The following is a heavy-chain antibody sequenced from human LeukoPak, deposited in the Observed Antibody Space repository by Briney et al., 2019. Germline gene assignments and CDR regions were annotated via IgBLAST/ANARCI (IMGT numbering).Heavy chain of an antibody. Sequence: GGSLRLSCAASGFTFSSYEMNWVRQAPGEGLEWVSYISSSGSTIYYADSVKGRFTISRDNAKNSLYLQMNSLRAEDTAVYYCASGTVDAFAMGRQGTMLTLSS. CDR2: ISSSGSTI. CDR3: ASGTVDAFAM. J-gene: IGHJ3*02. CDR1: GFTFSSYE. V-gene: IGHV3-48*03.